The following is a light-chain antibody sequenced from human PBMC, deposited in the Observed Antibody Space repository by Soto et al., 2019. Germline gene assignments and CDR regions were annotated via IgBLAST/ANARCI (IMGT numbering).Light chain of an antibody. CDR3: QQRYNWPGT. CDR1: QSVSRF. J-gene: IGKJ2*01. V-gene: IGKV3-11*01. Sequence: EIVLTQSPATLSLSPGERATLSCRASQSVSRFLAWFQQKPGQAPRLLIYDASNRATGIPARFSGSGSGTDFALTISSLEPEDFAVYSCQQRYNWPGTFGQGTKLEIK. CDR2: DAS.